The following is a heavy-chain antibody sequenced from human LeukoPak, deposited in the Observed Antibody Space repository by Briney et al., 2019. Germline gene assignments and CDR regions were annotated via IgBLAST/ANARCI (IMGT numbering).Heavy chain of an antibody. CDR1: GFTFSSYA. CDR3: AKLIDYYCNRPIDY. D-gene: IGHD2-21*02. V-gene: IGHV3-23*01. J-gene: IGHJ4*02. CDR2: IRAPGATT. Sequence: GGSLRLSCAASGFTFSSYAMTWVRQAPGKGLEWVSSIRAPGATTYYADSVKGRFTISRDNSKNTLFLQMGSLRAEDTAVYYCAKLIDYYCNRPIDYWGQGTLVTVSS.